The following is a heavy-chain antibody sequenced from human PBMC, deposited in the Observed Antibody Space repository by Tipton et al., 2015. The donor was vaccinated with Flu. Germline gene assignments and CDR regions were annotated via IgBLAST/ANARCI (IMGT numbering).Heavy chain of an antibody. CDR1: GGSIGSYY. D-gene: IGHD4-11*01. J-gene: IGHJ5*02. CDR2: VFRTGTT. V-gene: IGHV4-59*08. CDR3: ARRDYSNYVSDPKTWFDP. Sequence: TLSLTCFVSGGSIGSYYWNWIRQPPGKGLEWIGNVFRTGTTYRNPSLKSRVTISIDRSKNQFSLKLFSVTAADTAVYYCARRDYSNYVSDPKTWFDPWGQGILVTVSS.